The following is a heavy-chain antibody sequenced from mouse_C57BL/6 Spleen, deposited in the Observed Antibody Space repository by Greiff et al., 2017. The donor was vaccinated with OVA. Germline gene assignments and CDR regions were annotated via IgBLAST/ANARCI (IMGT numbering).Heavy chain of an antibody. CDR3: ARGIHLYYDYDDGAWFAD. V-gene: IGHV3-6*01. CDR1: GYSITSGYY. J-gene: IGHJ3*01. Sequence: EVKLMESGPGLVKPSQSLSLTCSVTGYSITSGYYWNWIRQFPGNKLEWMGYISYDGSNNYNPSLKNRISITRDTSKNQFFLKLNSVTTEDTATYYCARGIHLYYDYDDGAWFADWGQGTLVTVSA. D-gene: IGHD2-4*01. CDR2: ISYDGSN.